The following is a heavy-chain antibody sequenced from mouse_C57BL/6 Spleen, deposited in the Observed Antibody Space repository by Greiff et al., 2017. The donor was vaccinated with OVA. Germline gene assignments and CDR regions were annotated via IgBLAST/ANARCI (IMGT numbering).Heavy chain of an antibody. D-gene: IGHD1-1*01. CDR2: IDPSDSET. CDR1: GYTFTSYW. Sequence: VQLQQPGAELVRPGSSVKLSCKASGYTFTSYWMHWVKQRPIQGLEWIGNIDPSDSETHYNQKFKDKATLTVDKSSSTAYMQLISLTSEDSAVYYCAKGPFTTVGHFDYWGQGTTLTVSS. J-gene: IGHJ2*01. V-gene: IGHV1-52*01. CDR3: AKGPFTTVGHFDY.